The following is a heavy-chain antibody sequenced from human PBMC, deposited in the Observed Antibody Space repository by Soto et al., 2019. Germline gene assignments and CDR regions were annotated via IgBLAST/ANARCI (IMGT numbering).Heavy chain of an antibody. Sequence: SETLSLTCAVYGGSFSGYYWSWIRQPPGKGLEWIGEINHSGSTNYNPSLKSRVTISVDTSKSQFSLKLSSVTAVDTAVYYCARGKGNYYGSGSYYNNYFDYWGQGTLVTVSS. V-gene: IGHV4-34*01. CDR1: GGSFSGYY. CDR2: INHSGST. J-gene: IGHJ4*02. D-gene: IGHD3-10*01. CDR3: ARGKGNYYGSGSYYNNYFDY.